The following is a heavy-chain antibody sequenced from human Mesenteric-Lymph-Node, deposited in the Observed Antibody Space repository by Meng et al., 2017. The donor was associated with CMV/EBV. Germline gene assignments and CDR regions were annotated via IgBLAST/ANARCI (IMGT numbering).Heavy chain of an antibody. J-gene: IGHJ4*02. CDR2: INHDTNYI. V-gene: IGHV3-21*06. CDR3: ATDRDYIFDF. CDR1: GFTFNSYG. D-gene: IGHD4/OR15-4a*01. Sequence: LSCAASGFTFNSYGMNWVRQAPGKGLEWVSLINHDTNYITYADSVKGRFTISRDNAKSSLYLQMNSLRAEDTAVYFCATDRDYIFDFWGQGTLVTVSS.